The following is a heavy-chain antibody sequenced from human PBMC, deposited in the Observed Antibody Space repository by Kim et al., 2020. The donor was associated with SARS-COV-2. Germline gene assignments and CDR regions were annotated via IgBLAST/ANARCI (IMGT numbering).Heavy chain of an antibody. Sequence: YAEYVKGRFTISRDNSKRTLYLQMSRLRPEDTAIDYCVKEETLEIVAPVHYWGQGTLVTVSS. D-gene: IGHD5-12*01. V-gene: IGHV3-64D*06. J-gene: IGHJ4*02. CDR3: VKEETLEIVAPVHY.